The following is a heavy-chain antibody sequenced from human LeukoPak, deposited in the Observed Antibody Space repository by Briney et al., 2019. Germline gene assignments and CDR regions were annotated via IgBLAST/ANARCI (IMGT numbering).Heavy chain of an antibody. CDR3: AREVRYYYDSSGYQDFDY. Sequence: SETLSLTCTVSGGSISSGSYYWSWIRQPAGKGLEWIGRIYTSGSTNYNPSLKSRVTISVDTSKNQFSLKLCSVTAADTAVYYCAREVRYYYDSSGYQDFDYWGQGTLVTVSS. CDR1: GGSISSGSYY. D-gene: IGHD3-22*01. CDR2: IYTSGST. J-gene: IGHJ4*02. V-gene: IGHV4-61*02.